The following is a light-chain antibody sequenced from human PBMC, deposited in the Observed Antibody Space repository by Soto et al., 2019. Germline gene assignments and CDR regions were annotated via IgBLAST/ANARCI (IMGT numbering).Light chain of an antibody. V-gene: IGLV1-47*01. CDR3: AAWDASLSGHWV. CDR1: NSNIGTNY. CDR2: RSS. Sequence: QSVLTQPPSASGTPGQRVTISCSGGNSNIGTNYVYWYQQLPGTAPKLLIYRSSGRPSGVPDRFSASKSGTSGSLAISGLRSEDEADYFCAAWDASLSGHWVFGGGTQLTVL. J-gene: IGLJ3*02.